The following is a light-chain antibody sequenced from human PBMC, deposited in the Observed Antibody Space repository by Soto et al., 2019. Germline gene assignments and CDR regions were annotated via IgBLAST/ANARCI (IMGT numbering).Light chain of an antibody. CDR2: RAS. Sequence: IVLTQSPGTLSLSPGESATLSCSASQSFDRYLAWYQQKPGQAPRLLMYRASTRAIRIPDRFTGSGSGTEFTLTISRLEPEDFAVYYCHQYGSSPRTFGQGTKVEIK. CDR1: QSFDRY. CDR3: HQYGSSPRT. J-gene: IGKJ1*01. V-gene: IGKV3-20*01.